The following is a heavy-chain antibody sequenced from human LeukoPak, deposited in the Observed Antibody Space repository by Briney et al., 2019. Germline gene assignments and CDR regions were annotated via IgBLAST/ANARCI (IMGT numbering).Heavy chain of an antibody. V-gene: IGHV3-30*18. D-gene: IGHD3-10*01. J-gene: IGHJ6*04. CDR3: AKEMVRGEKKVGMDV. CDR1: GFTFSSYG. CDR2: ISYDGSNK. Sequence: PGGSLRLSCAASGFTFSSYGMHWVRQAPGKGLEWVAVISYDGSNKYYADSVKGRFTISRDNSKNTLYLQMNSLRAEDTAVYYCAKEMVRGEKKVGMDVWGEGTTVTVSS.